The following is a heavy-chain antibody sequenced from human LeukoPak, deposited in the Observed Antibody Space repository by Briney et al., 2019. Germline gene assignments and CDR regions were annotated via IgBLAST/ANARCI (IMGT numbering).Heavy chain of an antibody. CDR3: AKAKEVYDFWSGYHSYYGMDV. CDR2: ISHDGSNE. D-gene: IGHD3-3*01. Sequence: GGSLKLSCEASGFTFSSYGMHWVRQAPGKGLEWVAVISHDGSNEYYADSVKGRFTISRDNSKNTLYLQMNSLRAEDTAVYYCAKAKEVYDFWSGYHSYYGMDVWGQGTTVTVSS. CDR1: GFTFSSYG. J-gene: IGHJ6*02. V-gene: IGHV3-30*18.